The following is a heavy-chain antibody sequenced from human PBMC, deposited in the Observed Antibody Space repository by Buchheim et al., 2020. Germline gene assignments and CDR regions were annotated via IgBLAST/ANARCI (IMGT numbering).Heavy chain of an antibody. CDR2: IYDSGYT. CDR3: AREHTSIGFTYGYGMDV. V-gene: IGHV4-59*01. CDR1: GVSISSFY. D-gene: IGHD5-18*01. Sequence: QVQLQESGPGLVKPSETLSLTCSVSGVSISSFYWSWIRQPPGKGLEWIGHIYDSGYTNYNPSLKSRVTISVDTSKSQFSLKLRSVTDADTAVYYCAREHTSIGFTYGYGMDVWGQGTT. J-gene: IGHJ6*02.